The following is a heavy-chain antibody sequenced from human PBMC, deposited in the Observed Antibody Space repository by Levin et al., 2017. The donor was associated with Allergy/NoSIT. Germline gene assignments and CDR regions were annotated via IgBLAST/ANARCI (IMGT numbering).Heavy chain of an antibody. Sequence: SCTVSGGSISSYYWSWIRQPPGKGLEWIGYIYYSGSTNYNPSLKSRVTISVDTSKNQFSLKLSSVTAADTAVYYCARGWGWIQLWSQDMGAFDIWGQGTMVTVSS. D-gene: IGHD5-18*01. CDR1: GGSISSYY. J-gene: IGHJ3*02. CDR2: IYYSGST. CDR3: ARGWGWIQLWSQDMGAFDI. V-gene: IGHV4-59*01.